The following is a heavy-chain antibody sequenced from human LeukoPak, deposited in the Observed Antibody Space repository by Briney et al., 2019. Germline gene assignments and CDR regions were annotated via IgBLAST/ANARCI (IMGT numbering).Heavy chain of an antibody. D-gene: IGHD5-24*01. Sequence: SGGSLRLSCAASGFTFSSYAMSWVRQAPGKGLEWVSAISGSGGSTYYADSVKGRFTISRDNSKNTLHLQMNSLRAEDTAVYYCAKDLREMATIAGAFDIWGQGTMVTVSS. CDR1: GFTFSSYA. CDR2: ISGSGGST. V-gene: IGHV3-23*01. CDR3: AKDLREMATIAGAFDI. J-gene: IGHJ3*02.